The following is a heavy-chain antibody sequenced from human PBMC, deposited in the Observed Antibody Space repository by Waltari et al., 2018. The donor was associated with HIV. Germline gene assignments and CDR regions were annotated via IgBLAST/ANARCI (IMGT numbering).Heavy chain of an antibody. CDR3: AREALYDSSGYYFDY. CDR2: IKQDESEK. D-gene: IGHD3-22*01. CDR1: EFTFNKYR. V-gene: IGHV3-7*01. J-gene: IGHJ4*02. Sequence: EVQLVESGGGLVQPGGSLRRSCAASEFTFNKYRMTWVRQAPGKGLEWVANIKQDESEKYYVDSVKGRFTISRDNAKNSLFLQMNSLRAEDTAVYYCAREALYDSSGYYFDYWGQGTLVTVSS.